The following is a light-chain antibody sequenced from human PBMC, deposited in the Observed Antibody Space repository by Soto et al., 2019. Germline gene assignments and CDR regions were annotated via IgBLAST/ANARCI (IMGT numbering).Light chain of an antibody. Sequence: QSVLTQPPSASGTPGQRVIISCSGSSSNFGGNTANWYQQFPGTAPKVLIYGNDQRPSGVPDRFSGSKSGTSASLAISGLQSEAEADYSCAAWDDSMNGWVFGGGTKLTVL. J-gene: IGLJ3*02. CDR2: GND. V-gene: IGLV1-44*01. CDR3: AAWDDSMNGWV. CDR1: SSNFGGNT.